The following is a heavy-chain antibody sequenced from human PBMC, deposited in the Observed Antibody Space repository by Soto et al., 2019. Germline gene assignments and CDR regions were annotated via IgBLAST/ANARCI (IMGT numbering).Heavy chain of an antibody. D-gene: IGHD3-9*01. CDR3: ALEGILTAEGV. CDR2: FDPEDGET. CDR1: GYTLTELS. Sequence: GVSVKVSCKVSGYTLTELSMHWVRQAPGKGLEWMGGFDPEDGETIYAQKFQGRVTMTRNTSISTAYMELSSLRSEDTAVYYCALEGILTAEGVWGKGTTVTVSS. J-gene: IGHJ6*04. V-gene: IGHV1-24*01.